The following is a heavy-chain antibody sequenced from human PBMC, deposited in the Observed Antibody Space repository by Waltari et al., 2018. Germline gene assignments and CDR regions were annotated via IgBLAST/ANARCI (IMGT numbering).Heavy chain of an antibody. Sequence: QVQLVESGGGVVQSGGSLRLSCAASGFTFSDRGMHWVRQVLGKGLGWVAFISDEGSDKVFGVSVKGRFTISRDNAKNTVSLLMNSLKSEDTAVYYCATTIISPGAFDVWGQGTMVSVSS. D-gene: IGHD1-1*01. CDR3: ATTIISPGAFDV. V-gene: IGHV3-30*03. CDR1: GFTFSDRG. J-gene: IGHJ3*01. CDR2: ISDEGSDK.